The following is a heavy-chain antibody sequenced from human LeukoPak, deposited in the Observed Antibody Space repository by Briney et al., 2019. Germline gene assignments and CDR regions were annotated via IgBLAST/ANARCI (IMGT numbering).Heavy chain of an antibody. Sequence: GGSLRLSCAASGFTVSSNYMSWVRQAPGKGLGWVSVIYSGGSTYYADSVKGRFTISRDNSKNTLYLQMNSLRAEDTAVYYCARSAPIAAHDAFDIWGQGTMVTVSS. CDR1: GFTVSSNY. CDR2: IYSGGST. CDR3: ARSAPIAAHDAFDI. D-gene: IGHD6-13*01. J-gene: IGHJ3*02. V-gene: IGHV3-66*01.